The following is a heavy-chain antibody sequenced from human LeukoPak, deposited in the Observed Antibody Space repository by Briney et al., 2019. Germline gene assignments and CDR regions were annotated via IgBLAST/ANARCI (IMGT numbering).Heavy chain of an antibody. Sequence: GGSLRLSCVGSGFSFSSNWMYWVRQPPGKGLEWVSRISGDGRTPHYAGSVQGRFTVSRDNAKNTLYLQMNTLRAEDTAVYYCAREVEKVSPTMETYYYYYMDIWGKGTSVTVSS. CDR1: GFSFSSNW. D-gene: IGHD3-10*01. J-gene: IGHJ6*03. V-gene: IGHV3-74*01. CDR3: AREVEKVSPTMETYYYYYMDI. CDR2: ISGDGRTP.